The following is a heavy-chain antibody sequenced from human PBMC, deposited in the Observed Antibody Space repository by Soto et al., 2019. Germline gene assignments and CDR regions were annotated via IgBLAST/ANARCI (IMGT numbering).Heavy chain of an antibody. CDR1: GFTVSANY. J-gene: IGHJ4*02. V-gene: IGHV3-33*08. CDR2: IWYDGSQK. D-gene: IGHD6-13*01. Sequence: GGSLRLSCAASGFTVSANYMSWFRQAPGKGLEWVAVIWYDGSQKYYADSVQGRCTISRDNSRNTLYLQMSSPRVDVTVVYFCAFEHSSPALHHLVSWGQGSQVTVSA. CDR3: AFEHSSPALHHLVS.